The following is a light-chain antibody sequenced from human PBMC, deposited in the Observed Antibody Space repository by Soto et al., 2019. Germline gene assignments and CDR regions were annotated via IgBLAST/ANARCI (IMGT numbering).Light chain of an antibody. CDR1: NIGSKS. CDR2: DDS. J-gene: IGLJ2*01. CDR3: QVWDSTSDHVV. Sequence: SYELTQSPSVSVAPGQTARITCGGNNIGSKSVHWYQQKPGQAPVLVVYDDSDPPSGIPERFSGSNSGNTATLTISRVEAGDEADYHCQVWDSTSDHVVFGGGTKLTVL. V-gene: IGLV3-21*02.